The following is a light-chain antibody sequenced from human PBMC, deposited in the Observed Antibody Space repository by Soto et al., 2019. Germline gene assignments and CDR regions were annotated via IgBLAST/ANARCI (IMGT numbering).Light chain of an antibody. Sequence: EIVLTQSPATLSLSPGERATLSCRASQSVSSYLAWYQQKPGQAPRLLIYDASNGATGIPARFSGSGSGTDFTLTISSLEPEDFAVYYCQQRSSWPPSITFGQGTRLEIK. V-gene: IGKV3-11*01. CDR1: QSVSSY. J-gene: IGKJ5*01. CDR3: QQRSSWPPSIT. CDR2: DAS.